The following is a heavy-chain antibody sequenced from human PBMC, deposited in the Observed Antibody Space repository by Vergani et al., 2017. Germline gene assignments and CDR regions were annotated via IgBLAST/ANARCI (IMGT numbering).Heavy chain of an antibody. CDR3: ARGRRGCSSTSCYKYYFDY. V-gene: IGHV1-8*01. J-gene: IGHJ4*02. D-gene: IGHD2-2*01. CDR1: GYTFTSYD. Sequence: HVQLVQSGAEVKKPGASVKVSCKASGYTFTSYDINWVRQATGQGLEWMGWMNPNSGNTGYAQKFQGRVTMTRNTSISTAYMELSSLRSEDTAVYYCARGRRGCSSTSCYKYYFDYWGQGTLVTVSS. CDR2: MNPNSGNT.